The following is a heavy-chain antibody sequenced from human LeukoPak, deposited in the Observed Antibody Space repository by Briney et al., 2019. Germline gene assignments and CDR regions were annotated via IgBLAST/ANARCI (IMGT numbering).Heavy chain of an antibody. J-gene: IGHJ4*02. CDR3: ARDGNSSPSYYFDY. CDR1: GGSISSYY. CDR2: IYYSGST. D-gene: IGHD3-22*01. Sequence: SSETLSLTCTVSGGSISSYYWSWIRQPPGKGLEWIGYIYYSGSTNYNPSLKSRVTMSVDTSKNQFSLKLSTVTAADTAVYYCARDGNSSPSYYFDYWGQGTLVTVSS. V-gene: IGHV4-59*12.